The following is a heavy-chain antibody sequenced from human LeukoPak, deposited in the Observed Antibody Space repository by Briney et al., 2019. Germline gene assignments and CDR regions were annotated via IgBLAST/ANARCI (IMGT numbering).Heavy chain of an antibody. CDR3: ARSKYGSGSLIGY. CDR1: GGSISSSSYY. J-gene: IGHJ4*02. Sequence: SETLSLTCTVSGGSISSSSYYWGWIRQPPGKGLEWIGSIYDSGSTYYNPSLKSRVTVSVDTSKNQFSLKPTSVTASDTAVYYCARSKYGSGSLIGYWGQGTLVTVSS. V-gene: IGHV4-39*01. D-gene: IGHD3-10*01. CDR2: IYDSGST.